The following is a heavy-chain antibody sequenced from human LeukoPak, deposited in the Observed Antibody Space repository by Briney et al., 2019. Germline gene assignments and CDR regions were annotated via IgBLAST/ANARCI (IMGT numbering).Heavy chain of an antibody. CDR2: ISDSGNT. D-gene: IGHD3-9*01. CDR3: ARLPFDWLNCYMDV. Sequence: GGSLRLSCAASGFTLSSYAMSWVRQAPGKGLEWVSAISDSGNTYHADSVKGRFTISRDSSKNTLFLQMNRLRPEDAAVYYCARLPFDWLNCYMDVWGKGTTVTISS. CDR1: GFTLSSYA. J-gene: IGHJ6*03. V-gene: IGHV3-23*01.